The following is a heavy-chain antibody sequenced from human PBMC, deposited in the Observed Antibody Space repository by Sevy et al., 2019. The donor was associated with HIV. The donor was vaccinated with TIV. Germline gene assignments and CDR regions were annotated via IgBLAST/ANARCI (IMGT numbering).Heavy chain of an antibody. D-gene: IGHD6-19*01. J-gene: IGHJ4*02. CDR2: ISYDGNYK. V-gene: IGHV3-30*03. CDR1: GFTFSTYA. CDR3: ATDAGYSTDWYPGY. Sequence: GGSLRLSCAASGFTFSTYAMHWVRQAPGQGLEWQAVISYDGNYKYYTDSVKGRFTISRDSSKNTLYLQMNSLRAEDTAVYYCATDAGYSTDWYPGYWGQGTLVTVSS.